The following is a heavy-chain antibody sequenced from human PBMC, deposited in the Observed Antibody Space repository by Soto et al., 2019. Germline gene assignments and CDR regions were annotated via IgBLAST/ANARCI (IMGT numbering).Heavy chain of an antibody. V-gene: IGHV4-34*01. CDR3: AKSRAGDFWSRKYYYYGMDV. J-gene: IGHJ6*02. CDR2: INHSGST. CDR1: GGSFSGYY. D-gene: IGHD3-3*01. Sequence: SETLSLTCAVYGGSFSGYYWRWIRQPPGKGLEWIGEINHSGSTNYNPSLKSRVTISVDTSKNQFSLKLSSVTAEDTAVYYCAKSRAGDFWSRKYYYYGMDVWGQGTTVTVSS.